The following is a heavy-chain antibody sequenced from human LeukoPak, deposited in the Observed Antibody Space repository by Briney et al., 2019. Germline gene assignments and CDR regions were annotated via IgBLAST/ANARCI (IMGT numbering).Heavy chain of an antibody. Sequence: ASETLSLTCAVYGGSFSGYYWSWIRQPPGKGLEWIGEINHSGSTNYNPSLKSRVTISVDTSKNQFSLKLSSATAADTAVYYCVLGYDSSGYYATWGQGTLVTVSS. V-gene: IGHV4-34*01. D-gene: IGHD3-22*01. CDR1: GGSFSGYY. CDR2: INHSGST. J-gene: IGHJ5*02. CDR3: VLGYDSSGYYAT.